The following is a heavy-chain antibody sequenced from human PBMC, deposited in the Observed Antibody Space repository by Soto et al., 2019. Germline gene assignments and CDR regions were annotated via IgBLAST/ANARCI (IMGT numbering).Heavy chain of an antibody. CDR2: FDPEDGET. D-gene: IGHD3-22*01. Sequence: ASVKVSCKVSGYTLTELSMHWVRQAPGKGLEWMGGFDPEDGETIYAQKFQGRVTMTEDTSTDTAYMELSSLRSEDTAVYYCATAGYYDSSGYYYGPFDYWGQGTLGTVS. CDR3: ATAGYYDSSGYYYGPFDY. J-gene: IGHJ4*02. V-gene: IGHV1-24*01. CDR1: GYTLTELS.